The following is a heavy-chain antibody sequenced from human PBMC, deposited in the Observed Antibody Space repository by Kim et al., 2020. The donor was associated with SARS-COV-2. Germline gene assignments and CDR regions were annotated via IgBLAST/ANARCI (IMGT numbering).Heavy chain of an antibody. CDR3: ARGPHAYYYGSGSFPAGY. CDR1: GYTFTSYA. J-gene: IGHJ4*02. CDR2: INAGNGNT. D-gene: IGHD3-10*01. Sequence: ASVKVSCKASGYTFTSYAMHWVRQAPGQRLEWMGWINAGNGNTKYSQKFQGRVTITRDTSASTAYMELSSLRSEDTAVYYCARGPHAYYYGSGSFPAGYWGQGTLVPVSS. V-gene: IGHV1-3*01.